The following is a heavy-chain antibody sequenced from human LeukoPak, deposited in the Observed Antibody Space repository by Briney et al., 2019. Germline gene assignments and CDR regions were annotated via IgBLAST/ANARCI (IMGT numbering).Heavy chain of an antibody. CDR1: GFTFSSYW. Sequence: GGSLRLSCAASGFTFSSYWMSWVRQAPGKGLEWVANIKQGGSEKYYVDSVKGRFTISRDNAKNSLYLQMNSLRAEDTAVYYCAREVVVVVAPAAHPAYYYYYGMDVWGQGTTVTVSS. CDR2: IKQGGSEK. V-gene: IGHV3-7*01. CDR3: AREVVVVVAPAAHPAYYYYYGMDV. J-gene: IGHJ6*02. D-gene: IGHD2-2*01.